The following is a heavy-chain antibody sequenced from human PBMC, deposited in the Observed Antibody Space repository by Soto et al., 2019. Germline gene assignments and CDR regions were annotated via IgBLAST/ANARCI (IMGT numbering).Heavy chain of an antibody. J-gene: IGHJ2*01. V-gene: IGHV1-69*06. CDR2: IIPIFGTA. Sequence: QVELVQSGAEVKKPGSSVKVSCQASEYTFRNYAISWVRQAPGQGLEWMGGIIPIFGTANDAQTFQGRVTITADTSANTVYLELSSPRSEDTAVYYSASTKYDSSAYYYWYLGLWGRGTLGTVSA. D-gene: IGHD3-22*01. CDR3: ASTKYDSSAYYYWYLGL. CDR1: EYTFRNYA.